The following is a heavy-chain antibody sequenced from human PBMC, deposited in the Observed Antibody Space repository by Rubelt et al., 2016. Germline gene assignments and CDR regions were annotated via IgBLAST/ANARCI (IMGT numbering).Heavy chain of an antibody. D-gene: IGHD3-22*01. Sequence: KGLEWVAVISYDGSNKYYADSVKGRFTISRDNSKNTLYLQMNSLRAEDTAVYYCAKRTYYYDSSGRHAFDIWGQGTMVTVSS. J-gene: IGHJ3*02. CDR3: AKRTYYYDSSGRHAFDI. CDR2: ISYDGSNK. V-gene: IGHV3-30*18.